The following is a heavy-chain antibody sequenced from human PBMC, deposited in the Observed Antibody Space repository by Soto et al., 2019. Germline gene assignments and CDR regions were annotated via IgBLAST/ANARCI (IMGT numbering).Heavy chain of an antibody. V-gene: IGHV5-10-1*01. CDR1: GYSFTSYW. CDR2: IDPSDSYT. D-gene: IGHD6-6*01. J-gene: IGHJ6*02. CDR3: ARHLEYSSSSWADYYYYGMDV. Sequence: GESLKISCKGSGYSFTSYWISWVRQMPGKGLEWMGRIDPSDSYTNYSPSFQGHVTISADKSISTAYLQWSSLKASDTAMYYCARHLEYSSSSWADYYYYGMDVWGQGTTFTVSS.